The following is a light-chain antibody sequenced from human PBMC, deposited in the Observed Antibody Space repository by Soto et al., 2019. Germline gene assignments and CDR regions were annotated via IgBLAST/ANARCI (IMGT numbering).Light chain of an antibody. CDR3: QQYGGSPFT. Sequence: EIVLTQSPGTLSLSPGERATLSCRASQSVSNSFLAWYQQKPGQTPRLLIHGASRRATGISDRFSGSGSGTDCTLTISRLEPEDSALYYCQQYGGSPFTFGPGTTVDIK. CDR1: QSVSNSF. CDR2: GAS. J-gene: IGKJ3*01. V-gene: IGKV3-20*01.